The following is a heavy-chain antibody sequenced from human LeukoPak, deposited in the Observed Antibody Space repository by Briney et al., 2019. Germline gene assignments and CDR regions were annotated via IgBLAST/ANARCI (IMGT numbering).Heavy chain of an antibody. J-gene: IGHJ6*03. V-gene: IGHV4-31*03. D-gene: IGHD4-11*01. CDR3: ARAPLHAEYYYYYMDV. Sequence: SETLSLTCTVSGGSISSGGYYWSWIRQHPGKGLEWIGYIYYSGSTYYNPSLKSRVTISVDTSKNQFSLKLSSVTAADTAVYYCARAPLHAEYYYYYMDVWGKGTTVTVSS. CDR1: GGSISSGGYY. CDR2: IYYSGST.